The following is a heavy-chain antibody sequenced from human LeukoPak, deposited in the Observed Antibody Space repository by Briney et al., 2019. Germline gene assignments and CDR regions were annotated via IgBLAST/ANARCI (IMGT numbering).Heavy chain of an antibody. CDR1: GFTFDDYG. V-gene: IGHV3-20*04. J-gene: IGHJ6*03. Sequence: PGGSLRLSCAASGFTFDDYGMSWVRQAPGKGLEWVSGINWNGGSTGYADSVKGRFTISRDNAKNSLYLQMNSLRAEDTAVYYCARILFGYSRSWWIMDVWGKGTTVTVSS. D-gene: IGHD6-13*01. CDR2: INWNGGST. CDR3: ARILFGYSRSWWIMDV.